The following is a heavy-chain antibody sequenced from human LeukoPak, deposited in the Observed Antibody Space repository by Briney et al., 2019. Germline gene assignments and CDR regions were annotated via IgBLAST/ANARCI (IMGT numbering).Heavy chain of an antibody. CDR1: GITFSRFW. Sequence: TGGSLRLSCAASGITFSRFWMSWVRQAPGKGLQWVANINRDGSEKHYVDSVKGRFTISRDNAENSLYLQMNSLRAEDTAVYYCARVYRFGELGYYYGMDVWGQGTTVTVSS. CDR3: ARVYRFGELGYYYGMDV. CDR2: INRDGSEK. V-gene: IGHV3-7*03. J-gene: IGHJ6*02. D-gene: IGHD3-10*01.